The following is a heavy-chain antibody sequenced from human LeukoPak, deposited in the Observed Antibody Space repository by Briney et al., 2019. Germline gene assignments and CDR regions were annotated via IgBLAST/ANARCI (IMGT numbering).Heavy chain of an antibody. CDR3: ARVGGRVSPYYFDY. J-gene: IGHJ4*02. CDR2: IIPIFGTA. V-gene: IGHV1-69*13. D-gene: IGHD2-15*01. CDR1: GGTFSSYA. Sequence: SVTVSRKASGGTFSSYAISWVRQAPGQGLEWMGGIIPIFGTANYAQKFQGRVTITADESTSTAYMELSSLRSEDTAVYYCARVGGRVSPYYFDYWGQGTLVTVSS.